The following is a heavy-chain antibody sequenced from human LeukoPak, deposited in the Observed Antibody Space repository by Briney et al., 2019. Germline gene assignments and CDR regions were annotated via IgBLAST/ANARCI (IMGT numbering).Heavy chain of an antibody. V-gene: IGHV4-59*01. CDR3: ASGTSWYVVDY. CDR2: IYYSGST. J-gene: IGHJ4*02. Sequence: SETLSLTCTVSGGSISTYYWSWIRQPPGKGLEWIGYIYYSGSTNYNPSLKSRVTISVDMSKNQFSLKLSSVTPADTAVYFCASGTSWYVVDYWGQGTLVTVSS. D-gene: IGHD6-13*01. CDR1: GGSISTYY.